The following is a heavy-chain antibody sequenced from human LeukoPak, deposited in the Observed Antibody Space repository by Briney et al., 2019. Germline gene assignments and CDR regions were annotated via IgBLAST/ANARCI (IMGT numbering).Heavy chain of an antibody. Sequence: SETLSLTCTVSGGSISSYYWTWIRQPPGKRLEWIGYVYYSGGTNYNPSLKSRVAMSIDMSRNQFSLTLNSLTAADTAVYYCTRQMATKGEWAFDVWGQGTMVTVPS. D-gene: IGHD5-12*01. CDR1: GGSISSYY. J-gene: IGHJ3*01. CDR2: VYYSGGT. CDR3: TRQMATKGEWAFDV. V-gene: IGHV4-59*08.